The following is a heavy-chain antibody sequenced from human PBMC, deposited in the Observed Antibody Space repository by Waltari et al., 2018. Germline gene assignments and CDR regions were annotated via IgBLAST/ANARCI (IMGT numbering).Heavy chain of an antibody. CDR1: GFTFSSYS. J-gene: IGHJ3*02. V-gene: IGHV3-48*01. Sequence: EVQLVESGGGLVQPGGSLRLSCAASGFTFSSYSMNWVRQAPGKGLGWVSYISSSSSTRYYADSVKGRFTISRDNAKNSLYLQMNSLRAEDTAVYYCATPFITMIVGDAFDIWGQGTMVTVSS. CDR3: ATPFITMIVGDAFDI. CDR2: ISSSSSTR. D-gene: IGHD3-22*01.